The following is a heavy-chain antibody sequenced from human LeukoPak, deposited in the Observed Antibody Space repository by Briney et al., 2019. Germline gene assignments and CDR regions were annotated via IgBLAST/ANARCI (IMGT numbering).Heavy chain of an antibody. V-gene: IGHV3-23*01. J-gene: IGHJ4*02. CDR3: AKGTHSTGWTGFDY. Sequence: GGSLRLSCAASGFTFSSYAMSWVRQAPGKGLEWVSGISSSGGKTYYAHSVKGRFTISRDNSRSTLYLQMNSLRAEDTAVYYCAKGTHSTGWTGFDYWGQGTLVTVSS. CDR1: GFTFSSYA. CDR2: ISSSGGKT. D-gene: IGHD6-19*01.